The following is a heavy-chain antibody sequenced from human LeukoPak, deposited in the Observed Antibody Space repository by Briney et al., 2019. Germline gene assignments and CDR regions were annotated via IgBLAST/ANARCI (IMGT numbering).Heavy chain of an antibody. Sequence: GGSLRLSCAASGFTFSSYSMNWVRQAPGKGLEWVPYISSSSSTIYYADSVKGRFTISRDNAKNSLYLQMNSLRAEDTAVYYCARDTQRYFDWFEAFDIWGQGTMVTVSS. D-gene: IGHD3-9*01. CDR1: GFTFSSYS. J-gene: IGHJ3*02. V-gene: IGHV3-48*01. CDR2: ISSSSSTI. CDR3: ARDTQRYFDWFEAFDI.